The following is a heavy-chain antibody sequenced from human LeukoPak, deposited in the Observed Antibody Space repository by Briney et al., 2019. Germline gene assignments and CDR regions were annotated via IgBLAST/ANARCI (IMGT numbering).Heavy chain of an antibody. Sequence: GGSLRLSCAASGFTFSSYAMSWVRQAPGKGLEWVSTINGGGVNTHYADSVGGRFTTSRDNSKNTLFLQMNSLRDEDTAVYYCAKDLYSNYGPADYWGQGNLVTVPS. D-gene: IGHD4-11*01. V-gene: IGHV3-23*01. J-gene: IGHJ4*02. CDR2: INGGGVNT. CDR3: AKDLYSNYGPADY. CDR1: GFTFSSYA.